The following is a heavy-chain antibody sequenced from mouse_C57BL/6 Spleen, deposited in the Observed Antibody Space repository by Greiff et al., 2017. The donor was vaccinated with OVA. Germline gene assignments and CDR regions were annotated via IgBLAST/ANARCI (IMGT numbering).Heavy chain of an antibody. CDR3: ARKDYSNYGYAMDY. V-gene: IGHV1-54*01. Sequence: VQLQQSGAELVRPGTSVKVSCKASGYAFTNYLIEWVKQRPGQGLEWIGVINPGSGGTNYNEKFKGKATLTADKSSSTAYMQLSSLTSEDSAVYFCARKDYSNYGYAMDYWGQGTSVTVSS. D-gene: IGHD2-5*01. J-gene: IGHJ4*01. CDR2: INPGSGGT. CDR1: GYAFTNYL.